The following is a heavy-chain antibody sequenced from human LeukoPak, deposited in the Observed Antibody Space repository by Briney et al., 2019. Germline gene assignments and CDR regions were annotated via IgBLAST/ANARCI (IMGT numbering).Heavy chain of an antibody. CDR3: AAGWVCSGGSCYYYFDY. Sequence: SVKVSCKASGFTFTSSAMQWVRQARGQRLEWIGWIFVGSGNTNYAQKFQERVTITRDMSTSTAYMELSSLRSEDTAVYYCAAGWVCSGGSCYYYFDYWGQGTLVTVSS. J-gene: IGHJ4*02. V-gene: IGHV1-58*02. CDR1: GFTFTSSA. CDR2: IFVGSGNT. D-gene: IGHD2-15*01.